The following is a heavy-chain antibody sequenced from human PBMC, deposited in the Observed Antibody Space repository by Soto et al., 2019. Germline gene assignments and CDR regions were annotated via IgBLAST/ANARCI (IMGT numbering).Heavy chain of an antibody. CDR2: ISYDGSNK. Sequence: QVQLVESGGGVVQPGRSLRLSCAASGFTFSSYGMHWVRQAPGKGLEWVAVISYDGSNKYYADSVKGRFTISRDNSKNTLYLQMNSLRAEDTAVYYCAKDRGYIYGYYSTYYFDYWGQGTLVTVSS. J-gene: IGHJ4*02. D-gene: IGHD5-18*01. CDR1: GFTFSSYG. V-gene: IGHV3-30*18. CDR3: AKDRGYIYGYYSTYYFDY.